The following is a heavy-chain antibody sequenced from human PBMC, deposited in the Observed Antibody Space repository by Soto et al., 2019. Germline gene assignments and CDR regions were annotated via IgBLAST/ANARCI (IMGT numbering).Heavy chain of an antibody. V-gene: IGHV4-59*01. CDR3: ARYCSGGSCYSDWASRVGGPKYYYYGMDV. Sequence: SETLSLTCTVSGGSISSYYWSWIRQPPGKGLEWIGYIYYSGSTNYNPSLKSRVTISVDTSKNQFSLKLSSVTAADTAVYYCARYCSGGSCYSDWASRVGGPKYYYYGMDVWGQGTTVTVSS. CDR2: IYYSGST. D-gene: IGHD2-15*01. J-gene: IGHJ6*02. CDR1: GGSISSYY.